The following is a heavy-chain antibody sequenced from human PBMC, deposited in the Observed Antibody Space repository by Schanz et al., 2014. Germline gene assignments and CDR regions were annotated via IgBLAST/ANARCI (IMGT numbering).Heavy chain of an antibody. CDR3: ARDRRNADLDY. Sequence: EVQLVESGGGLVQPGGSLRLSCTASGFTFSSYSMNWVRQAPGKGLEWVSAISGGGGTTYYADSVKGRFTISRDNSKNTLYLQMNSLRAEDTAVYYCARDRRNADLDYWGQGTLVTVSS. V-gene: IGHV3-23*04. D-gene: IGHD1-1*01. CDR1: GFTFSSYS. CDR2: ISGGGGTT. J-gene: IGHJ4*02.